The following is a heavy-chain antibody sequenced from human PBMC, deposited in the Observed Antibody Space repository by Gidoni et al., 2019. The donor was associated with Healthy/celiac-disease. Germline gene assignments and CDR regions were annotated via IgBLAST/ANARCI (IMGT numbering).Heavy chain of an antibody. CDR1: GGTFSSYA. Sequence: QVQLVQSGAEVKKPGSSVQVSCTASGGTFSSYAISWVRQAPGQGLEWMGRIIPILGIANYAQKFQGRVTITADKSTSTAYMELSSLRSEDTAVYYCARGYPTVSNFDYWGQGTLVTVSS. J-gene: IGHJ4*02. V-gene: IGHV1-69*04. D-gene: IGHD4-17*01. CDR3: ARGYPTVSNFDY. CDR2: IIPILGIA.